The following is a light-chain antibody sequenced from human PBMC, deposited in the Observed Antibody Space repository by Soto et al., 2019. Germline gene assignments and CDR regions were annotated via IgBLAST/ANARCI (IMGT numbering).Light chain of an antibody. CDR2: KAS. CDR1: QSISSW. Sequence: DIQMTQSPSTLSASVGDRVTITCRASQSISSWLAWYQQKPGKAPKLLIYKASSLESGVPSMFSGSGSGTEFALTISSLQPDDFATYYCQQYNSYSQTFGQGTKLEIK. V-gene: IGKV1-5*03. J-gene: IGKJ2*01. CDR3: QQYNSYSQT.